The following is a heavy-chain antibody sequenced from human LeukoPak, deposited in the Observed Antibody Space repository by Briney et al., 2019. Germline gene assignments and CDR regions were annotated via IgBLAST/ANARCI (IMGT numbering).Heavy chain of an antibody. J-gene: IGHJ5*02. D-gene: IGHD1-26*01. Sequence: TGRSLRLSCAASGFTFSDYYMSWIRQAPGKGLEWVSYISSSGSTIYYADSVKGRFTISSDNAKNSLYLQMNNLRAEDTAVYYCVRGSTRFDPWGQGTLVTVSS. CDR2: ISSSGSTI. V-gene: IGHV3-11*04. CDR1: GFTFSDYY. CDR3: VRGSTRFDP.